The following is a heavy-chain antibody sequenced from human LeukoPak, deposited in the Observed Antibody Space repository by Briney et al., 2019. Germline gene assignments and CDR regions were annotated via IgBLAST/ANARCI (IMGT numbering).Heavy chain of an antibody. CDR1: GFTFTSYS. V-gene: IGHV3-48*04. CDR3: ARRLTGGTTVFDH. Sequence: GGSLRLSCAASGFTFTSYSMNWVRQAPGKGLEWVSYISTSISTIYYADSVKGRFTFSRDNAKNSLYLQMNSLRAEDTAVYYCARRLTGGTTVFDHWGRGTLVTVSS. D-gene: IGHD1-26*01. J-gene: IGHJ4*02. CDR2: ISTSISTI.